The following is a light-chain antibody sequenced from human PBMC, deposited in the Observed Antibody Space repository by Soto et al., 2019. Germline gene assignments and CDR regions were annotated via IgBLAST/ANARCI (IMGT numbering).Light chain of an antibody. CDR3: CSYAGSSTFVYV. J-gene: IGLJ1*01. V-gene: IGLV2-23*03. CDR1: SSDVGRYNL. CDR2: EGS. Sequence: QSALTQPASVSGSPGQSITISCTGTSSDVGRYNLVSWYQQHPGKAPKRMIYEGSKRPSGVSNRFSGSKSGNTASLTISGLHAEDEADYYCCSYAGSSTFVYVFGTGTKLTVL.